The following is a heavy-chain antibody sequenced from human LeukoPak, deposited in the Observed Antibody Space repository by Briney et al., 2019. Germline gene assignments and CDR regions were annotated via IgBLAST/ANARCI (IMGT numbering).Heavy chain of an antibody. CDR2: IYYSGST. CDR1: GGSISISSYY. Sequence: SKTLSLTCTVSGGSISISSYYWGWIRQPPGKGLEWIGSIYYSGSTSYNPSLKSRVTISVDTSKNQSSLKLSSVTATDTAVYYCAGRHWYSNYIGFDYWGQGTLVTVSS. V-gene: IGHV4-39*01. CDR3: AGRHWYSNYIGFDY. J-gene: IGHJ4*02. D-gene: IGHD4-11*01.